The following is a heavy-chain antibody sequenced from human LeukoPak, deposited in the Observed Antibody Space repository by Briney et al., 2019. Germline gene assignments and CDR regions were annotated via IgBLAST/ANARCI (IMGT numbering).Heavy chain of an antibody. CDR2: ISGSGGST. Sequence: PGGSLRPSCAASGFTFSSYAMSWVRQAPGKGLEWVSAISGSGGSTYYADSVKGRFTISGDNSKNTLYLQMNSLRAEDTAVYYCAKALGPFGVVGYYFDYWGQGTLVTVSS. CDR3: AKALGPFGVVGYYFDY. J-gene: IGHJ4*02. V-gene: IGHV3-23*01. D-gene: IGHD3-3*01. CDR1: GFTFSSYA.